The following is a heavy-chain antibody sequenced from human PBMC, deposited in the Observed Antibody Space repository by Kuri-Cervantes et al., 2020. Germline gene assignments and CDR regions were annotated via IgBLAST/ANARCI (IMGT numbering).Heavy chain of an antibody. V-gene: IGHV3-30*03. J-gene: IGHJ6*02. CDR2: ISYDGNDK. CDR3: ARDRQQIDFDSPKTGYSSGWSYYYGMDV. CDR1: GFTVSSNY. D-gene: IGHD6-19*01. Sequence: LSLTCAASGFTVSSNYMSWVRQAPGKGLEWVAVISYDGNDKYSTDSVKGRFTISRDNSKNTLYLQMNSLRAEDTAVYYCARDRQQIDFDSPKTGYSSGWSYYYGMDVWGQGTTVTVSS.